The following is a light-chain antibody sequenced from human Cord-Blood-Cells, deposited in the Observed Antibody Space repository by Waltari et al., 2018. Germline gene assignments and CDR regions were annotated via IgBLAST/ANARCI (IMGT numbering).Light chain of an antibody. J-gene: IGKJ1*01. CDR1: QSISSW. CDR2: DAS. Sequence: PSTLSASVGDRVTITCRASQSISSWLAWYQQKPGKAPKLLIYDASSLESGVPSRFSGSGSGTEFTLTISSLQPDDFATYYCQQYNSYSWTFGQGTKVEIK. CDR3: QQYNSYSWT. V-gene: IGKV1-5*01.